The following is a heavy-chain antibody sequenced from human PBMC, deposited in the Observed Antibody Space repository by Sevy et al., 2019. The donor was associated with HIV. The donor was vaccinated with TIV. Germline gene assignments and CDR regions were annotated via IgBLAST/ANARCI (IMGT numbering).Heavy chain of an antibody. Sequence: SETLSLTCAVHDGSFSGYYWNWIRQLPGKGLEWIGEINESGVTYYNPSLKSRVTISVDTSKKQFSLKLNSVTAADTAAYFCARSPPVVVVPGAPSWFDPWGQGTLVTVSS. CDR2: INESGVT. V-gene: IGHV4-34*01. CDR3: ARSPPVVVVPGAPSWFDP. CDR1: DGSFSGYY. D-gene: IGHD2-2*01. J-gene: IGHJ5*02.